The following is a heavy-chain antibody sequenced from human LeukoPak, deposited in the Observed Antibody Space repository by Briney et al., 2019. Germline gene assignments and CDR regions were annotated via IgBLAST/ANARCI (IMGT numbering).Heavy chain of an antibody. CDR3: AKQKLPPWYYGMDV. CDR1: GFTFSDYW. D-gene: IGHD2-15*01. Sequence: GGSLRLSCAASGFTFSDYWIHWVRQAPGKGLVWVSRINNDGSHTIYADFVEGRFTVSRDNAKNTLYLQMNSLRAEDTAVYYCAKQKLPPWYYGMDVWGQGTTVTVSS. V-gene: IGHV3-74*01. J-gene: IGHJ6*02. CDR2: INNDGSHT.